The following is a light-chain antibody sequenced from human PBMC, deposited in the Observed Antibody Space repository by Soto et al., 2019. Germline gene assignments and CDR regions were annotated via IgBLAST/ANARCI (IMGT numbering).Light chain of an antibody. J-gene: IGKJ2*01. CDR2: DAS. Sequence: DIQMTQSPSSLSASVGDRVTITCQASQDISNYLNWYQQKPGEAPKLLIYDASNLETGVPSRFSGSGSGTDFTFTISSLQPEDIATYYCQQYDNLSYTFGQGTKVDNK. V-gene: IGKV1-33*01. CDR3: QQYDNLSYT. CDR1: QDISNY.